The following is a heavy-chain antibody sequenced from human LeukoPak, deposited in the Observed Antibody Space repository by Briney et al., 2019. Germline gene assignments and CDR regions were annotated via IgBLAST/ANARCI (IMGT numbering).Heavy chain of an antibody. CDR1: VGSFSGYY. CDR3: ARWGSGLYYYYGMDV. D-gene: IGHD6-25*01. J-gene: IGHJ6*02. CDR2: INHSGST. V-gene: IGHV4-34*01. Sequence: SETLSLTCAVYVGSFSGYYWSWIRQPPGKGLEWIGEINHSGSTNYNPSLKSRVTISVDTSKNQFSLKLSSVTAADTAVYYCARWGSGLYYYYGMDVWGQGTTVTVSS.